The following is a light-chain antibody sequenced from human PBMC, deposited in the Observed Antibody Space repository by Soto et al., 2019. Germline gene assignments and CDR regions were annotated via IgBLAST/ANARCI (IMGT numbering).Light chain of an antibody. V-gene: IGLV2-14*01. Sequence: SALTQPASVSGSPGQSITISCTGISSDVGGYNYVSWYQQHPDKAPKLMIYDVSNRRSGVSNRFSGSKSGNTASLTISGLQAADEADYYCYSYTSSSTVLFGGGTKLTVL. CDR2: DVS. CDR1: SSDVGGYNY. J-gene: IGLJ2*01. CDR3: YSYTSSSTVL.